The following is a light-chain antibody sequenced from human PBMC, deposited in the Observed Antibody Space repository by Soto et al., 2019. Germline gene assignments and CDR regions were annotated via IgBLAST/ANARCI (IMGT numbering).Light chain of an antibody. J-gene: IGKJ4*01. Sequence: DIQLTQSPSFLSASVGDRVTITCRASQGISSYLAWYQQKPGKAPKLLIYAASTLQTGVPSRVSGSGSGTEFTLTISSLQPEDFATYYCQQINSYPLTFGGGTKVDIK. CDR2: AAS. CDR1: QGISSY. CDR3: QQINSYPLT. V-gene: IGKV1-9*01.